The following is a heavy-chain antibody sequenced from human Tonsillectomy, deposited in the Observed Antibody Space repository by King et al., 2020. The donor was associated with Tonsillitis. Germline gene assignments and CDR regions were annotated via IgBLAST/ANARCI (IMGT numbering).Heavy chain of an antibody. CDR1: GFTFSDYY. V-gene: IGHV3-11*06. D-gene: IGHD6-19*01. J-gene: IGHJ6*02. CDR2: ISSSSSYT. CDR3: ARDGSLAGTPPSYYYYGMDV. Sequence: HVQLVESGGGLVKPGGSLRLSCAASGFTFSDYYMSWIRQAPGKGLEWVSYISSSSSYTNYADSVKGRFTISRDNAKNSLYLQMNSLRAEDTAVYYCARDGSLAGTPPSYYYYGMDVWGQGTTVTVSS.